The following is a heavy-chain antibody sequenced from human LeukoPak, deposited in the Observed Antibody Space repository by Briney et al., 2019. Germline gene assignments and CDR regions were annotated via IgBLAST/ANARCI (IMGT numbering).Heavy chain of an antibody. CDR3: ARVKYYYDSSGYGEAFDI. Sequence: ASVKVSCKASGYTFTGYYIHWVRQAPGQGREWIGRINPNSGGTNYAQKSQCRVTMPSDTSISTAYMELTRLRSDDTAVYYCARVKYYYDSSGYGEAFDIWGQGTMVTVSS. CDR2: INPNSGGT. D-gene: IGHD3-22*01. V-gene: IGHV1-2*06. J-gene: IGHJ3*02. CDR1: GYTFTGYY.